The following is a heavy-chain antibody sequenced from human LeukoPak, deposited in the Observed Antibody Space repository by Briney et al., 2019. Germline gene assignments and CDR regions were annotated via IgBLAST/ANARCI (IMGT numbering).Heavy chain of an antibody. Sequence: QPGRSLILSCAASGFTFSSYDMHWVRQAPGKGLEWVTVISYDGSNKYYGDSVKGRFTISRDNSKNTLYLKMNSLRAEDTAVYYCAKEGSNGDFDYWGQGTLVTVSS. J-gene: IGHJ4*02. CDR1: GFTFSSYD. CDR3: AKEGSNGDFDY. V-gene: IGHV3-30*18. D-gene: IGHD1-26*01. CDR2: ISYDGSNK.